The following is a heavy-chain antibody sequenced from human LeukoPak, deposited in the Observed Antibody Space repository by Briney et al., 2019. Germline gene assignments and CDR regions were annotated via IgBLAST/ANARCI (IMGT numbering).Heavy chain of an antibody. V-gene: IGHV1-2*02. J-gene: IGHJ1*01. Sequence: ASVKVSCKASGYTFTGYYMHWVRQAPGQGLEWMGWINPNSGGTNYAQKFQGRVTMTRDTSISTAYMELSRLRSDDTAVYYCAREEMATPKSHFQHWGQGTLVTVSS. CDR3: AREEMATPKSHFQH. D-gene: IGHD5-12*01. CDR1: GYTFTGYY. CDR2: INPNSGGT.